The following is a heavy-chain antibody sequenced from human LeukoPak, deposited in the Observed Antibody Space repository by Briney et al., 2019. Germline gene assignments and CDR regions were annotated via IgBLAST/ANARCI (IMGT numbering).Heavy chain of an antibody. CDR1: GGSISGTNW. Sequence: SGTLSLTCGVSGGSISGTNWWSWVRQPPGQGLEWIGEISLAGQTNFNPSLNGRVTMSLDKSSNQLSLHLTSVTAADTATYYCSRESGPFCPFGYWGQGTLVIVSS. J-gene: IGHJ4*02. D-gene: IGHD1-26*01. CDR3: SRESGPFCPFGY. CDR2: ISLAGQT. V-gene: IGHV4-4*02.